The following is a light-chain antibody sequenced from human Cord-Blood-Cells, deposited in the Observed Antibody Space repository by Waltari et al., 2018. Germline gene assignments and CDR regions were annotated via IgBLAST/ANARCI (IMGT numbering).Light chain of an antibody. CDR1: SSDVGGYNY. CDR2: EVS. J-gene: IGLJ1*01. CDR3: SSYTSSSTRVYYG. Sequence: QSALTQPASVSGSPGQSITISCTGTSSDVGGYNYVSWYQQHPGKAPKLMSYEVSNRPSGVSNRFSGSTSGNTASLTISGLQAEDEADYYCSSYTSSSTRVYYGFGTGTKVTVL. V-gene: IGLV2-14*01.